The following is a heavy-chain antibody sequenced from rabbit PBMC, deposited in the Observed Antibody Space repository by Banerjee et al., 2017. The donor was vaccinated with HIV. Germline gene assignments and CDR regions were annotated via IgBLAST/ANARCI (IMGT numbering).Heavy chain of an antibody. V-gene: IGHV1S45*01. CDR3: ARSGAGVSFETYLNL. CDR1: GFSFSSSYY. Sequence: QEQLVESGGGLVQPEGSLTLTCTASGFSFSSSYYMCWVRQAPGKGLEWIACISSGGSGSTWYASWAKGRFTISKTSSTTVTLQMTSLTVADTATYFCARSGAGVSFETYLNLWGPGTLVTVS. J-gene: IGHJ4*01. D-gene: IGHD8-1*01. CDR2: ISSGGSGST.